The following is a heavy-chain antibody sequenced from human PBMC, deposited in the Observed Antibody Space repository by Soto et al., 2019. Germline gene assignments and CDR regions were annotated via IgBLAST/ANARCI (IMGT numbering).Heavy chain of an antibody. V-gene: IGHV3-21*01. CDR1: EFTCSRCD. Sequence: GGSLRLSCATSEFTCSRCDMNWVRQAPGNGLEWVSFISSSASYMYYADSVKGRFTISRDNSKKSLYLQMNSLRADDTAVYYCARECVDTVTSTTIPFDYWGQGALVTVSS. CDR3: ARECVDTVTSTTIPFDY. D-gene: IGHD5-12*01. J-gene: IGHJ4*02. CDR2: ISSSASYM.